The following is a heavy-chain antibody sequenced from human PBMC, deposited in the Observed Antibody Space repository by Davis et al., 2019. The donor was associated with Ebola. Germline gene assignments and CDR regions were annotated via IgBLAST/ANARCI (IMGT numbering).Heavy chain of an antibody. CDR2: IGTAGDT. V-gene: IGHV3-13*01. CDR1: GFTFSSYD. Sequence: PGGSLRLSCAASGFTFSSYDMHWVRQGTGKGLEWVSAIGTAGDTYYPGSVKGRFTISRENAKNSLYLQMNSLRAEDTAVYYCARVRFGDTAVGYWGQGTLVTVSS. D-gene: IGHD5-18*01. CDR3: ARVRFGDTAVGY. J-gene: IGHJ4*02.